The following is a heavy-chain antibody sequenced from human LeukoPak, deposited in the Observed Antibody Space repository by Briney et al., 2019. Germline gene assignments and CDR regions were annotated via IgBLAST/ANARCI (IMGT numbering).Heavy chain of an antibody. J-gene: IGHJ6*02. Sequence: PGGSLRLSCAASGFTFSSYAMSWVRQAPGKGLEWVSAISGDGGTTYYADSVKGRFTISRDNAKNSLYLQMNSLRAEDTAVYYCATVKGPNYDILTGEDPRYYYYGMDVWGQGTTVTVSS. V-gene: IGHV3-23*01. CDR3: ATVKGPNYDILTGEDPRYYYYGMDV. CDR2: ISGDGGTT. CDR1: GFTFSSYA. D-gene: IGHD3-9*01.